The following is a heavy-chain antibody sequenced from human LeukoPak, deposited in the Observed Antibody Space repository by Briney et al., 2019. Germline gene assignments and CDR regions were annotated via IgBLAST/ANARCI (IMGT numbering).Heavy chain of an antibody. CDR2: ISGSGGST. D-gene: IGHD6-19*01. V-gene: IGHV3-23*01. J-gene: IGHJ4*02. CDR1: GFTFSSYA. Sequence: GGSLRLSCAASGFTFSSYAMSWVRQAPGKGLEWVSAISGSGGSTYYADSVKGRFTISRDNSKNTLYLQMNSLRAEDTAVYYRANSRAGADAGYYFDYWGQGTLVTVSA. CDR3: ANSRAGADAGYYFDY.